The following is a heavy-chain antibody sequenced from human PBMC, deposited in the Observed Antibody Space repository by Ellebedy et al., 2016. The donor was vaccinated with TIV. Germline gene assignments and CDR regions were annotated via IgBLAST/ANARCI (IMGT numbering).Heavy chain of an antibody. CDR3: ARGGYCSGGSCFDAFDI. V-gene: IGHV4-59*08. D-gene: IGHD2-15*01. CDR1: GGSISPYY. CDR2: IYYSGST. J-gene: IGHJ3*02. Sequence: MPSETLSLTCTVSGGSISPYYWRWIRQPPGKGLEWIGSIYYSGSTNYYPSLKSRVTISVDTSKNQFSLKLSSVPAADTAVYYCARGGYCSGGSCFDAFDIWGQGTMVTVSS.